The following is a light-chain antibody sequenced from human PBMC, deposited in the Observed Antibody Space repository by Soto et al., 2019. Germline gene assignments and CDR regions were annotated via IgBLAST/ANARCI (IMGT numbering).Light chain of an antibody. CDR1: QNINTW. CDR2: KAS. J-gene: IGKJ1*01. Sequence: DIQMTQSPSTLSASVGDRVTISCRASQNINTWLAWYKQQPGKAPQLLIYKASSLEGGVPSTFSGSGSGTAFTLTISSLRPDDFVTFYCQQYNDSFPTFGQGTKVEIK. V-gene: IGKV1-5*03. CDR3: QQYNDSFPT.